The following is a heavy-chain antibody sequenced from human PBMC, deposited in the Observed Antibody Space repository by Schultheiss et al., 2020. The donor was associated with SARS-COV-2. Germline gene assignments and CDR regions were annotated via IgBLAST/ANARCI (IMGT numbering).Heavy chain of an antibody. CDR3: ARRLSYAMDV. V-gene: IGHV3-15*01. Sequence: GGSLRLSCISSGFTFGDNAMSWFRQAPGKGLEWVGRIKSKTDGGTTDYAAPVKGRFTISRDDSKNTLYLQMNSLRAEDTAVYYCARRLSYAMDVWGQGTTVTVSS. CDR1: GFTFGDNA. J-gene: IGHJ6*02. CDR2: IKSKTDGGTT. D-gene: IGHD3-16*01.